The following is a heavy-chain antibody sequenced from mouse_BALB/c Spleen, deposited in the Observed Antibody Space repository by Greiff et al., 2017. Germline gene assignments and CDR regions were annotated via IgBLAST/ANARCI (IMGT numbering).Heavy chain of an antibody. CDR2: ISYSGST. Sequence: EVMLVESGPGLVKPSQSLSLTCTVTGYSITSDYAWNWIRQFPGNKLEWMGYISYSGSTSYNPSLKSRISITRDTSKNQFFLQLNSVTTEDTATYYCARFLYGNYESPVRFDVWGAGTTVTVSS. CDR3: ARFLYGNYESPVRFDV. D-gene: IGHD2-1*01. J-gene: IGHJ1*01. V-gene: IGHV3-2*02. CDR1: GYSITSDYA.